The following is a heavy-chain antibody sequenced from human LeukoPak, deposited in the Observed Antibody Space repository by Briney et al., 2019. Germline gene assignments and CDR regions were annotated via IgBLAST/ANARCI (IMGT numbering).Heavy chain of an antibody. Sequence: SETLSLTCAVYGGSFSGYYWSWIRQPPGKGLEWIGEINHSGSTNYNPSLKSRVTISVDTSKNQFSLKLSSVTAADTAVYYCARGRDRYGDHRRPDAFDIWGQGTMVTVSS. CDR3: ARGRDRYGDHRRPDAFDI. CDR2: INHSGST. V-gene: IGHV4-34*01. D-gene: IGHD4-17*01. J-gene: IGHJ3*02. CDR1: GGSFSGYY.